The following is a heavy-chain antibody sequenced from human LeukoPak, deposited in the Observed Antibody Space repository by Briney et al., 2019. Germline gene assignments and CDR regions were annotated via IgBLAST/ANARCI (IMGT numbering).Heavy chain of an antibody. J-gene: IGHJ4*02. D-gene: IGHD5-18*01. CDR1: GFTFSSYA. CDR3: AKRIQSAMATGY. Sequence: GGSLRLSCAASGFTFSSYAMSWVRQAPGKGLEWVSDINGSGGSTYYADSVKGRFTISRDNSKNTLYLQMNSLRAEDAAVYYCAKRIQSAMATGYWGQGTLVTVSS. CDR2: INGSGGST. V-gene: IGHV3-23*01.